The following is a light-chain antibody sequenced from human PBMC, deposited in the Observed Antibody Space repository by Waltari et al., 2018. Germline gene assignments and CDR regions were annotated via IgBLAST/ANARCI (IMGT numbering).Light chain of an antibody. CDR2: GAS. Sequence: AIRMTQSPSSLSASTGDRVTIACRASQGISSYLAWYQQKPGTAPKLLIYGASRLQSGVPSRFSGSGSGSDFTLTINSLQSEDFATYYCQQYYSYPRTFGQGTKVEIK. J-gene: IGKJ1*01. CDR3: QQYYSYPRT. V-gene: IGKV1-8*01. CDR1: QGISSY.